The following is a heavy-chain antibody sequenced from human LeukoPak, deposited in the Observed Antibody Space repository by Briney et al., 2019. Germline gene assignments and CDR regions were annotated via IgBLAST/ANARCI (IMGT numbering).Heavy chain of an antibody. CDR3: ARDGYYYYDRGYFDL. V-gene: IGHV3-11*05. CDR2: ISSSSSYT. Sequence: GGSLRLSCAASGFTFSDYYMSWIRQAPGEGLEWVSYISSSSSYTNYADSVKGRFTISRDNAKNSLYLQMNSLRAEDTAVYYCARDGYYYYDRGYFDLWGRGTLVTVSS. CDR1: GFTFSDYY. D-gene: IGHD3-22*01. J-gene: IGHJ2*01.